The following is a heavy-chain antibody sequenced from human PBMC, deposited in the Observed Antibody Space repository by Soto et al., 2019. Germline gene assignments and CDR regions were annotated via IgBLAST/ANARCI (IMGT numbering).Heavy chain of an antibody. D-gene: IGHD3-3*01. CDR1: GYTFTSYY. CDR3: ARDSCLFGAAPGYYYYGMDV. J-gene: IGHJ6*02. V-gene: IGHV1-46*01. Sequence: QVQLVQSGAEVKKPGASVKVSCKASGYTFTSYYMHWVRQAPGQGLEWMGIINPSGGSTSYAQKFQGRVTMTRDTSTSTVYMELSSLRSEDTAVYYCARDSCLFGAAPGYYYYGMDVWGQGTTVTVSS. CDR2: INPSGGST.